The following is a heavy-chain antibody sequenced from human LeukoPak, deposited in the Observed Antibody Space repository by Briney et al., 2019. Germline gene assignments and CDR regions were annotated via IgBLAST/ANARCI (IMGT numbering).Heavy chain of an antibody. CDR2: INPNSGGT. V-gene: IGHV1-2*02. Sequence: ASVKVSCKASGYTFTGYYMHWVRQAPGQGLEWMGWINPNSGGTNYAQKFQGRVTMTRDTSISTAYMELSRLRSDDTAVYYCATRTMVRGVSDYWGQGTLVTVSS. D-gene: IGHD3-10*01. CDR1: GYTFTGYY. J-gene: IGHJ4*02. CDR3: ATRTMVRGVSDY.